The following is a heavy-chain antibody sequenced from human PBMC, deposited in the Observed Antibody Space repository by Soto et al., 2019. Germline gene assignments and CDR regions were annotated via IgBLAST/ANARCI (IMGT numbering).Heavy chain of an antibody. CDR3: ARKKREICYYGMDV. J-gene: IGHJ6*02. Sequence: SETLSLTCTVSGGSISNYYWTWIRQPPGKGLEWIGFIYYSGTTDYNPSLKSRVTISVDTSKNRFSLKLTSVTAADTAVYYCARKKREICYYGMDVWGQGTTVTVSS. CDR2: IYYSGTT. V-gene: IGHV4-59*01. CDR1: GGSISNYY.